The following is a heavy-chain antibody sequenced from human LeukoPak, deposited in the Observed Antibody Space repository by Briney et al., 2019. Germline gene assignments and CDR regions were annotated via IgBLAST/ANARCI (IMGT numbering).Heavy chain of an antibody. CDR2: ISYSGIST. CDR1: GFTFSSYA. Sequence: PGGSLRLSCAASGFTFSSYAMSWVRQAPGKGLEWVSAISYSGISTSYADSVKGRFTIFRDNSKNTLYLQMNSLRAEDTAIYYCAKDPEQYCSGGSCYLDYWGQGTLVTVSS. J-gene: IGHJ4*02. V-gene: IGHV3-23*01. D-gene: IGHD2-15*01. CDR3: AKDPEQYCSGGSCYLDY.